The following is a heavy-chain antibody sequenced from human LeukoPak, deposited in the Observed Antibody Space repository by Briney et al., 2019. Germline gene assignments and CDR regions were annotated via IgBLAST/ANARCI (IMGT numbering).Heavy chain of an antibody. J-gene: IGHJ4*02. D-gene: IGHD5-12*01. CDR3: ARGLATIEVASPSYFDY. CDR1: GGSISSSSYY. Sequence: KSSETLSLTCTVSGGSISSSSYYWGWIRQPPGKGLEWIGSIYYSGSTYYNPSLKSRVTISVDTSKNQFSLKLSSVTAADTAVYYCARGLATIEVASPSYFDYWGQGTLVTVSS. V-gene: IGHV4-39*07. CDR2: IYYSGST.